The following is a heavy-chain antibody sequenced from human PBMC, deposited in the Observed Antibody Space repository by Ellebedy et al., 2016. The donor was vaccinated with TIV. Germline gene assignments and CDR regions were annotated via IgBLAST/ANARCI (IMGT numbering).Heavy chain of an antibody. CDR1: GYTFTSYD. Sequence: ASVKVSXXASGYTFTSYDINWVRQATGQGLEWMGWMNPNSGNTGYAQKFQGRVTMTRNTSISTAYMELSSLRSDDTAVYYCARDLDVVRGVIPFDYWGQGTLVTVSS. CDR2: MNPNSGNT. J-gene: IGHJ4*02. CDR3: ARDLDVVRGVIPFDY. D-gene: IGHD3-10*01. V-gene: IGHV1-8*01.